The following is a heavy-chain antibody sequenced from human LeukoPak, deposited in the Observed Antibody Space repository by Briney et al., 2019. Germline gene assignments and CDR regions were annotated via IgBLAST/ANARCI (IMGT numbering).Heavy chain of an antibody. CDR3: ARWRGAQSEFDY. Sequence: GGSLRLSCVGSGFMFSRYSMGWVRQAPGKGLEFVAHLKESGIEKEYVDSVKGRFTISRDNAESLLYLQMNSLRAEDTALYFCARWRGAQSEFDYWGQGTQVTVSS. CDR1: GFMFSRYS. V-gene: IGHV3-7*01. CDR2: LKESGIEK. D-gene: IGHD3-3*01. J-gene: IGHJ4*02.